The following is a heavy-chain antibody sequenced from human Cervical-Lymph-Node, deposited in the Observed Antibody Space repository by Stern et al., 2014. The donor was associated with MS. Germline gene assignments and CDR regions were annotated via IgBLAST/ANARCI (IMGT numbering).Heavy chain of an antibody. CDR2: MDYSGST. D-gene: IGHD6-19*01. V-gene: IGHV4-59*08. CDR1: GGSISSYY. Sequence: VQLVQSGPGLVKPSETLSLTCTVSGGSISSYYWSWIRQPPGKGLEWIGYMDYSGSTNYNPSLKSRVTISVDPSKNQFSLKLKSVTAADTAVYYCARLLVPMAGFDYWGQGTLVTVSS. CDR3: ARLLVPMAGFDY. J-gene: IGHJ4*02.